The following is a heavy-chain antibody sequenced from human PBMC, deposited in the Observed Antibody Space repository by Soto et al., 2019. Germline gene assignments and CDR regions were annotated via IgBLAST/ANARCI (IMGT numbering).Heavy chain of an antibody. D-gene: IGHD3-10*01. CDR1: GFTVSSYA. Sequence: EVQLLESGGGLVQRGGSLRLSCAASGFTVSSYAMSWVRQAPGKGLEWVSAISGSGGSTYYADSVKGRFTISRDNSKNTLYLQMNSLRAEDTAVYYCASRPDPHYYGSGRPPIDYCRQGTLVTVSS. J-gene: IGHJ4*02. CDR2: ISGSGGST. V-gene: IGHV3-23*01. CDR3: ASRPDPHYYGSGRPPIDY.